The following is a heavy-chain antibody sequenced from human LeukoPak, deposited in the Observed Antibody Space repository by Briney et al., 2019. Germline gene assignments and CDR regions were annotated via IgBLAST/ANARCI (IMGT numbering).Heavy chain of an antibody. CDR2: VYYSGST. J-gene: IGHJ4*02. CDR1: GGSISSYY. Sequence: SETLSLTCTVSGGSISSYYWSWIRQPPGKGLEWIGYVYYSGSTNYNPSLKSRVTISVDTSKNQFSLKLSSVTAADTAVYYCARDPGYYFDYWGQGTLVTVSS. CDR3: ARDPGYYFDY. V-gene: IGHV4-59*01.